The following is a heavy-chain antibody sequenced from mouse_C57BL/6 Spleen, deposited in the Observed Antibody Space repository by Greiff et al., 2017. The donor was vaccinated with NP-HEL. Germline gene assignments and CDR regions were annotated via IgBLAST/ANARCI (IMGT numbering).Heavy chain of an antibody. D-gene: IGHD1-1*01. CDR2: IWGVGST. J-gene: IGHJ4*01. CDR3: AIAHYYGSSYAAMDY. Sequence: QVQLKESGPGLVAPSQSLSITCTVSGFSLTSYGVDWVRQSPGKGLEWLGVIWGVGSTNYNSALKSRLSISKDNSKSQVFLKMNSLQTDDTAMYYFAIAHYYGSSYAAMDYWGQGTSVTVSS. CDR1: GFSLTSYG. V-gene: IGHV2-6*01.